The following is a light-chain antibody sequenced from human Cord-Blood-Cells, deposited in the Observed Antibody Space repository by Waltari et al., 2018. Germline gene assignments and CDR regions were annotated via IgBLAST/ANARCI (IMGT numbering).Light chain of an antibody. CDR2: GKN. Sequence: SSELTQDSAVFVALGQTVRITCQGDSLRSYYASWYQQKPGQAPVLVIYGKNNRPSGIPDRFSGSSSGNTASLTITGAQAEDEADYYCNSRDSSGNHLVFGGGTKLTVL. CDR1: SLRSYY. V-gene: IGLV3-19*01. CDR3: NSRDSSGNHLV. J-gene: IGLJ2*01.